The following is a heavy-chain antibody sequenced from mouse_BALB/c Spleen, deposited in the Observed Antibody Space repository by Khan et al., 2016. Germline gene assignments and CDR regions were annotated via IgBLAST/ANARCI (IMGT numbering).Heavy chain of an antibody. D-gene: IGHD2-13*01. J-gene: IGHJ3*01. V-gene: IGHV3-1*02. CDR1: GYSISSGYS. CDR3: VSYDDFDPWFAC. Sequence: EVQLQESGPDLVKPSQSLSLTCTVTGYSISSGYSWHWIRQFPGNKLEWMGYIHYSGITNYIPSLKSRISVTRDTSKNQFFLQLNSVTTEDTATYYCVSYDDFDPWFACWGQGTLVTVSA. CDR2: IHYSGIT.